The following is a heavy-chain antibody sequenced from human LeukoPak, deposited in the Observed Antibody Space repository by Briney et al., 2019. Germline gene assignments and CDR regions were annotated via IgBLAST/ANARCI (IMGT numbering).Heavy chain of an antibody. D-gene: IGHD5-24*01. CDR3: AKDRQEMATIWYYFDY. CDR1: GFTFSSYA. J-gene: IGHJ4*02. Sequence: GGSLRLFCAASGFTFSSYAMHWVRQAPGKGLEWVAVISYDGSNKYYADSVKGRFTISRDNSKNTLYLQMNSLRAEDTAVYYCAKDRQEMATIWYYFDYWGQGTLVTVSS. V-gene: IGHV3-30*18. CDR2: ISYDGSNK.